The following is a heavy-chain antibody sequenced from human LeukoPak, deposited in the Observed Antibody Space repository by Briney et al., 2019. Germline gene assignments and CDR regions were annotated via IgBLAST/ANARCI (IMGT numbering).Heavy chain of an antibody. Sequence: GGSLRLSCAASGFTFNNYAMSWVRQAPGKGLEWVSAISGTGGSTYYADSVKGRFTISRDNAKNSLYLQMNSLRAEDTAVYYCARAPHYSNYGPYYYGMDVWGQGTTVTVSS. V-gene: IGHV3-23*01. CDR1: GFTFNNYA. CDR2: ISGTGGST. CDR3: ARAPHYSNYGPYYYGMDV. D-gene: IGHD4-11*01. J-gene: IGHJ6*02.